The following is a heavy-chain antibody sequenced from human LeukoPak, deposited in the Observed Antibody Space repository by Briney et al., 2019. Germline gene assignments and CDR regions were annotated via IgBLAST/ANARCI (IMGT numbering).Heavy chain of an antibody. J-gene: IGHJ4*02. Sequence: GSISSSNYWSWVRQAPGKGLEWVSVIYSGGSTYYADSVKGRFTISRDNSKNTQYLQMNSLRAEDTAVYYCARESGSYGLEYWGQGTLVTVSS. D-gene: IGHD1-26*01. CDR2: IYSGGST. CDR3: ARESGSYGLEY. CDR1: GSISSSNY. V-gene: IGHV3-53*01.